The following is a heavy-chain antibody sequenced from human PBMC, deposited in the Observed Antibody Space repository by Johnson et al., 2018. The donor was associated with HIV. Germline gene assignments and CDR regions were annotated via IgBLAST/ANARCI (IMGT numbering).Heavy chain of an antibody. CDR1: GFTVSSNY. D-gene: IGHD3-22*01. V-gene: IGHV3-66*01. J-gene: IGHJ3*02. CDR3: ARDLYNYYESIGCDSFDI. CDR2: IYSGGRT. Sequence: VQLVESGGGLVQPGGSLRLSCAASGFTVSSNYMSWVRQAPGKGLEWVSIIYSGGRTYYADSVKGRFTISRDNSQNTLYLQMNSLRAEDTAVYYCARDLYNYYESIGCDSFDIWGQGTMVTVSS.